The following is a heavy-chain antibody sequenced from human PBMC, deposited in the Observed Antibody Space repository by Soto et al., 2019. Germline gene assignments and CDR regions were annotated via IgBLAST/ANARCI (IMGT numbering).Heavy chain of an antibody. CDR3: ARMARDYYGSGKVGFDP. CDR2: IIPIFGTA. V-gene: IGHV1-69*13. J-gene: IGHJ5*02. D-gene: IGHD3-10*01. CDR1: GGTFSSYA. Sequence: GASVKVSCKASGGTFSSYAISWVRQAPGQGLEWMGGIIPIFGTANYAQKFQGRVTITADESTSTAYMELSSLRSEDTAVYYCARMARDYYGSGKVGFDPWGQGTPVTVSS.